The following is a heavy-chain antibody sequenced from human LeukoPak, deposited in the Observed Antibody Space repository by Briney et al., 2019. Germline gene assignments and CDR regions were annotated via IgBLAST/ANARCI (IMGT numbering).Heavy chain of an antibody. Sequence: ASVKVSCKASGYTFTGYYMHWVRPAPGQGLEWMGWINPNSGGTNYTQKFQGRVTMTRDTSISTAYMELSRLRSDDTAVYYCARDYGDYWFDPWGQGTLVTVSS. D-gene: IGHD4-17*01. V-gene: IGHV1-2*02. CDR3: ARDYGDYWFDP. CDR2: INPNSGGT. CDR1: GYTFTGYY. J-gene: IGHJ5*02.